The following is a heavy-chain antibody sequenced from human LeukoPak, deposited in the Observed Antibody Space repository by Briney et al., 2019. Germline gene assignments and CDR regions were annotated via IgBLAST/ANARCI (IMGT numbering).Heavy chain of an antibody. J-gene: IGHJ6*02. V-gene: IGHV1-18*01. Sequence: GASVKVSCKASGYTFTSYAVSWVRQAPGQGLEWMGWISAYSGDTNYAQNLQGRVSMTTDTSTSTAYMELRSLRSDDTAVYYCARDPLSSSWSTCYYGLDVWGQGTTVTVSS. CDR2: ISAYSGDT. CDR1: GYTFTSYA. D-gene: IGHD6-13*01. CDR3: ARDPLSSSWSTCYYGLDV.